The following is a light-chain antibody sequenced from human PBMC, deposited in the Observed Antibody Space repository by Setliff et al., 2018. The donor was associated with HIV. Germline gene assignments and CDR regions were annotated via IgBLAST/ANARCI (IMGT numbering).Light chain of an antibody. CDR1: SGDVGGYNY. CDR2: EVN. V-gene: IGLV2-8*01. J-gene: IGLJ1*01. Sequence: QSVLTQPPSASGSPGQSVTISCTGTSGDVGGYNYVSWYQQHPGKAPKLMIYEVNQRPSGVPDRFSGSKSGDTASLTVSGLQAEDEADYFCSSYAGSNIYVFGTGTKV. CDR3: SSYAGSNIYV.